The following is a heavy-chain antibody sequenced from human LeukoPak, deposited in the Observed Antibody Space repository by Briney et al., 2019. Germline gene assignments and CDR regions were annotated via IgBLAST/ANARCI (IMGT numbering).Heavy chain of an antibody. CDR2: TFYRSKWYY. CDR1: GDSVSSNDAS. Sequence: SQTLSLTCAISGDSVSSNDASWNWIRQSPSRGLEWLGKTFYRSKWYYDYEASLKSRITINPDTSKNQFSLQLNSVTPEDTAMYYCAREVAMIRGVKNWFDRWGQGTLVTVSS. V-gene: IGHV6-1*01. J-gene: IGHJ5*02. D-gene: IGHD3-10*01. CDR3: AREVAMIRGVKNWFDR.